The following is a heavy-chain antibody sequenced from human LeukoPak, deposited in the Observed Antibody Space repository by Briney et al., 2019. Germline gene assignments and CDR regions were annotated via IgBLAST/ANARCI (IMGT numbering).Heavy chain of an antibody. Sequence: SVKVSCKASGYTFTGYYIHWVRQAPGQGLEWMGGIIPMFDTADFAQKFQGRVTITADTSTSTAYMQLSSLRSEDTAVYYCARARSGPYGSGSLDAFDIWGQGTMVTVSS. D-gene: IGHD3-10*01. CDR3: ARARSGPYGSGSLDAFDI. J-gene: IGHJ3*02. CDR1: GYTFTGYY. CDR2: IIPMFDTA. V-gene: IGHV1-69*06.